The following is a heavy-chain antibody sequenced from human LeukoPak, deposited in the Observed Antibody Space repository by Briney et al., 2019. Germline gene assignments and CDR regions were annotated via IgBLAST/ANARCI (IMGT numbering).Heavy chain of an antibody. Sequence: GGSLRLSCGASGFTFSSYGMHWVRQAPGKGLEWVAVIWNDGSVKYYADSVEGRFTISRDNSKNTLYLQMNGLRAEDTAVYYCARDDGTTSCPFDYWGQGTLVTVSS. CDR3: ARDDGTTSCPFDY. D-gene: IGHD2-2*01. V-gene: IGHV3-33*01. J-gene: IGHJ4*02. CDR2: IWNDGSVK. CDR1: GFTFSSYG.